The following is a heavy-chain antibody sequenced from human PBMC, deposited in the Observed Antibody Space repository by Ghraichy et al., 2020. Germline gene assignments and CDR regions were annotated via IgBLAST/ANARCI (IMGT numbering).Heavy chain of an antibody. D-gene: IGHD4-17*01. CDR1: GGSISSYY. CDR3: ARGLTVTPFFGYYYGMDV. CDR2: IYYSGST. J-gene: IGHJ6*02. V-gene: IGHV4-59*01. Sequence: SETLSLTCTVSGGSISSYYWSWIRQPPGKGLEWIGYIYYSGSTNYNPSLKSRVTISVDTSKNQFSLKLSSVTAADTAVYYCARGLTVTPFFGYYYGMDVWGQGTTVTVSS.